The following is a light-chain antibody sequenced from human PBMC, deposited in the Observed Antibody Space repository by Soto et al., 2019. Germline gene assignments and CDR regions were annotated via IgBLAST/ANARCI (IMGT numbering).Light chain of an antibody. Sequence: EIVLTQSPGTLSLSSGERATLSCRASQSVRSNYLAWYQQKPGQAPRLLIYGESSRATDIPDRFGGRGSVTDFTLTISRLEPEDCAVYYCQQYASSPLTFGGGTKAEIK. CDR1: QSVRSNY. CDR2: GES. V-gene: IGKV3-20*01. J-gene: IGKJ4*01. CDR3: QQYASSPLT.